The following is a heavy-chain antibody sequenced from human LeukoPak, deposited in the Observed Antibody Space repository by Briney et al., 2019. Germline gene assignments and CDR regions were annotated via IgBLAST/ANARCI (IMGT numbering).Heavy chain of an antibody. V-gene: IGHV3-23*01. CDR1: GFIFSNYY. J-gene: IGHJ4*02. Sequence: PGGSLRLSCAASGFIFSNYYMSWVRQVPGKGLEWVSGISGTGASTYYGDSVKGRFTISRDNSKNTLYLQMNSLRAEDTAVYYCAKDLTVVVLAATNYWGQGALVTVSS. D-gene: IGHD2-15*01. CDR3: AKDLTVVVLAATNY. CDR2: ISGTGAST.